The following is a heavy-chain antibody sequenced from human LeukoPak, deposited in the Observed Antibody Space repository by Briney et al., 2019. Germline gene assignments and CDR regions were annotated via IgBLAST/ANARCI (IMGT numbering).Heavy chain of an antibody. Sequence: SQTLSLTCAISGDSVSSTKAAWNWMRQAQARGLVWLGRTYYRSRWYSEYARAVKGRIPIDPDTSQNQFSLQLTSVTPEDAAVYYCARTQGHLDLWGRGTLVTVSS. J-gene: IGHJ2*01. V-gene: IGHV6-1*01. CDR1: GDSVSSTKAA. CDR2: TYYRSRWYS. CDR3: ARTQGHLDL.